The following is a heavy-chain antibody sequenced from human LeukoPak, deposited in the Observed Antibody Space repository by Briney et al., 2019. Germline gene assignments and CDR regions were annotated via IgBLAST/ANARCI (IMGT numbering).Heavy chain of an antibody. D-gene: IGHD1-26*01. CDR1: GYAFTCYY. Sequence: ASVKVSCKASGYAFTCYYMHWVRQAPGRGLEWMGWINPNSGGTNYAQKFQGRVTMTRDTSISTAYMELSRLRSDDTAVYYCARVLVGATPPFDYWGHGTLVTVSS. V-gene: IGHV1-2*02. CDR2: INPNSGGT. J-gene: IGHJ4*01. CDR3: ARVLVGATPPFDY.